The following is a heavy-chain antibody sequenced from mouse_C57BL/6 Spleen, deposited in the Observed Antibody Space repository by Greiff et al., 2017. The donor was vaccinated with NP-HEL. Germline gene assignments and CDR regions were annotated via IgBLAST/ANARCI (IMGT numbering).Heavy chain of an antibody. Sequence: QVQLQQPGAELVKPGASVKMSCKASGYTFTSYWITWVKQRPGQGLEWIGDIYPGSGSTNYNEKFKSKATLTVDTSSSTAYMQLSSLTSEDSAVYHCARYYYGSSLDYFDYWGQGTTLTVSS. V-gene: IGHV1-55*01. CDR2: IYPGSGST. CDR3: ARYYYGSSLDYFDY. D-gene: IGHD1-1*01. CDR1: GYTFTSYW. J-gene: IGHJ2*01.